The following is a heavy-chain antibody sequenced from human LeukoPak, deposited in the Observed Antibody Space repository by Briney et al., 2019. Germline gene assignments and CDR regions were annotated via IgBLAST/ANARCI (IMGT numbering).Heavy chain of an antibody. Sequence: GGSLRLSCAASGFTFSRYGIHWVRQPPGKGLEWVAFIRYDGSYKSYADSAKGRFTISRDNSKNTLYVQMNSLRAEDTAVYYCARDAGTSSLTGYYMDVWGKGTTVTISS. CDR2: IRYDGSYK. CDR1: GFTFSRYG. J-gene: IGHJ6*03. D-gene: IGHD7-27*01. V-gene: IGHV3-30*02. CDR3: ARDAGTSSLTGYYMDV.